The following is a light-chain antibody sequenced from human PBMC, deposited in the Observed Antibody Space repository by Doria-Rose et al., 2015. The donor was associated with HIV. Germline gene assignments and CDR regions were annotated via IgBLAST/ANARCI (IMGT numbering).Light chain of an antibody. Sequence: TQSPGTLSLSPGERATLSCRASQSVSSSYLAWYQQKPGQAPRLLIYGASSRATGIPDRFSGSGSGTDFTLTISRLEPEDFAVYYCQQYGSSPLTFGGGTKVEIK. CDR1: QSVSSSY. CDR3: QQYGSSPLT. V-gene: IGKV3-20*01. CDR2: GAS. J-gene: IGKJ4*01.